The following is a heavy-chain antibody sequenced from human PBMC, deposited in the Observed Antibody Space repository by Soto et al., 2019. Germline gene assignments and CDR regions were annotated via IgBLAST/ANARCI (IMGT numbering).Heavy chain of an antibody. CDR1: GGSISSGW. V-gene: IGHV4-4*02. J-gene: IGHJ5*02. CDR2: ILYSGTT. Sequence: SETLSLTCAVSGGSISSGWWTWVRQPPGKGLEWIGEILYSGTTHYNSSLNSRVSISIDKSKKQFSLNLSSVTAADTAVYYCSSRVTDAPTWGQGTLVTVSS. CDR3: SSRVTDAPT. D-gene: IGHD3-10*01.